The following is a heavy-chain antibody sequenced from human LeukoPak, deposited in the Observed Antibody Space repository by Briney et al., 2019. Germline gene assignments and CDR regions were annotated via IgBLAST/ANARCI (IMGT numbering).Heavy chain of an antibody. CDR1: GFTFSSYA. J-gene: IGHJ6*02. D-gene: IGHD3-10*01. CDR2: ISGSSGST. V-gene: IGHV3-23*01. Sequence: PGGSLRLSCAASGFTFSSYAMSWVRQAPGEGLEWVSTISGSSGSTYYADSVKGRFSISRDNSKNTLNLQMNSLRAEDTAVYYCAKDVAMVRGVKDYYYGMDVWGQGTTVTVSS. CDR3: AKDVAMVRGVKDYYYGMDV.